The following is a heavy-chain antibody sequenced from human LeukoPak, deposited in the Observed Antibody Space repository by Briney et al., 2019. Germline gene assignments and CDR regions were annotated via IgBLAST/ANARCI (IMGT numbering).Heavy chain of an antibody. Sequence: GGSLRLSCAASGFTFSSYSMNWVRQAPGKGLEWVSSISSSSSYIYYADSVKGRFTISRDNTKNSLYLQMNSLRAEDTAVFYCARDQYDTWSRRGNFDSWGQGTLVIVSS. V-gene: IGHV3-21*04. J-gene: IGHJ4*02. CDR3: ARDQYDTWSRRGNFDS. CDR2: ISSSSSYI. D-gene: IGHD3-3*01. CDR1: GFTFSSYS.